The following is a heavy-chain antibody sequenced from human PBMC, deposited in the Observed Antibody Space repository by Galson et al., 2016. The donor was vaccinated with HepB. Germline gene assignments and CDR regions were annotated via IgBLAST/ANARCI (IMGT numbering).Heavy chain of an antibody. V-gene: IGHV3-48*02. CDR1: GFTFRIYS. CDR2: ITSSSRVT. CDR3: ANDWYGYMAY. Sequence: SLRLSCADSGFTFRIYSMNWVRQAPGKGLEWISHITSSSRVTYYAASVTGRFTISRDNAKKSLYLQMNSLRDEDTAVYYCANDWYGYMAYWGQGTLVPVSS. J-gene: IGHJ4*02. D-gene: IGHD3-9*01.